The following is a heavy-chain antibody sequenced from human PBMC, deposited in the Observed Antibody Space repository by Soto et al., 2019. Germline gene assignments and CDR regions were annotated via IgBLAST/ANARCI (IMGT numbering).Heavy chain of an antibody. CDR1: GLPFSSHA. J-gene: IGHJ4*02. Sequence: EVQLLESGGVLVQPGGSLRLSCAASGLPFSSHAMSWVRQAPGKGLEWVSSISISGGNTYYADSVRGRFTISRDNSKNTLYLPMNSLSAEDTAIYYCANEIRPNDYWGQGTLVTVSS. CDR3: ANEIRPNDY. D-gene: IGHD4-17*01. CDR2: ISISGGNT. V-gene: IGHV3-23*01.